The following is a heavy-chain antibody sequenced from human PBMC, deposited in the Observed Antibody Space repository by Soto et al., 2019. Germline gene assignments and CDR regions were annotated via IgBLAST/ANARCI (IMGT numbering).Heavy chain of an antibody. V-gene: IGHV4-30-4*01. CDR3: ARGPGGWLQFQLDY. J-gene: IGHJ4*02. D-gene: IGHD5-12*01. Sequence: SETLSLTCTVSGGSISSGDYYWSWIRQPPWKGLEWIGYIYYSGSTYYNPSLKSRVTTSVDTSKNQFSLKLSSVTAADTAVYYCARGPGGWLQFQLDYWGQGTLVTVSS. CDR1: GGSISSGDYY. CDR2: IYYSGST.